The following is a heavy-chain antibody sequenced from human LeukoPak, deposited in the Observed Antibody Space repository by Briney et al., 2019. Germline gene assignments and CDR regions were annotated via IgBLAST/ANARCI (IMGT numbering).Heavy chain of an antibody. V-gene: IGHV1-46*01. CDR1: GYSFTSYC. CDR3: ARDGRAAAGYSTFDY. J-gene: IGHJ4*02. CDR2: INPNGDTT. D-gene: IGHD6-13*01. Sequence: ASVKVSCKASGYSFTSYCVHWVRQAPRQGLEWMGIINPNGDTTTYAQKFQGRVTMTRDTSTSAVYMELSSLRSEDTAVYYCARDGRAAAGYSTFDYWGQGTQVAVSS.